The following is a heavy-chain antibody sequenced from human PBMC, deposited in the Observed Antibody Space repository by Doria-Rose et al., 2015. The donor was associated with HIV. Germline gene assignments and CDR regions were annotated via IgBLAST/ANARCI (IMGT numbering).Heavy chain of an antibody. CDR3: AKAPIIGPKYYFYMDV. V-gene: IGHV3-9*01. CDR1: GFSFESYA. Sequence: VQLVQSGGGLVQPGRSLRLSCVGSGFSFESYAMHWVRLAPAKGLEWVAGSSWDSGAKGNADSVEGRFTISRDNAKKSVYLEMRSLRPEDTAFYYCAKAPIIGPKYYFYMDVWGKGTSVTVSS. D-gene: IGHD3-3*01. CDR2: SSWDSGAK. J-gene: IGHJ6*03.